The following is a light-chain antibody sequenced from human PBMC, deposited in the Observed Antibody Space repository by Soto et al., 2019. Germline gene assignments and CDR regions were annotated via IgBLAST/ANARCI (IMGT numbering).Light chain of an antibody. CDR2: DVN. V-gene: IGLV2-14*03. CDR1: RSDIGAYNF. J-gene: IGLJ2*01. Sequence: QSALTQPASVSGSPGQSITLSCTGTRSDIGAYNFVSWYQQHPGEVPKLILYDVNVRPSGVSNRFSGAKSGNTASLTISGLQAEYEADDYCTSWTTSTTMIFGGGTELTVL. CDR3: TSWTTSTTMI.